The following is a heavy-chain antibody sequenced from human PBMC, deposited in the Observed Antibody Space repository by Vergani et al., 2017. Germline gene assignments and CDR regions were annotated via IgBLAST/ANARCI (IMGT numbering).Heavy chain of an antibody. Sequence: QLQLQESGPGLVKPSETLSLTCTVSGGSISSSSYYWGWIRQPPGKGLEWIGSIYYSGSTYYNPSLKSRVTISVDTSKNQFSLKLSSVTAADTAVYYCAGDPTGLEDDWYFDLWGRGTLVTVSS. CDR3: AGDPTGLEDDWYFDL. CDR2: IYYSGST. CDR1: GGSISSSSYY. D-gene: IGHD3-10*01. J-gene: IGHJ2*01. V-gene: IGHV4-39*07.